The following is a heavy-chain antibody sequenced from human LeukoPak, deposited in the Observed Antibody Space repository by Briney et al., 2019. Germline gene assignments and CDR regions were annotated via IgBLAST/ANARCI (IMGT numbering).Heavy chain of an antibody. D-gene: IGHD6-13*01. CDR3: AIGAGSWYDY. CDR2: MYHTGST. Sequence: PSETLSLTCFVSAGSITSNTYYWGWMRQPPGMGPEWIGSMYHTGSTYYKPSLKSRLTISADTSKNQLSLKLSSATAADTAVYYCAIGAGSWYDYWARGTLVTVSS. J-gene: IGHJ4*02. CDR1: AGSITSNTYY. V-gene: IGHV4-39*01.